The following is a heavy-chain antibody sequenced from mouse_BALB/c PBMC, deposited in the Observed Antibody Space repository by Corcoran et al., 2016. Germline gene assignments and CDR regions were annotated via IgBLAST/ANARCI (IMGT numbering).Heavy chain of an antibody. V-gene: IGHV14-3*02. D-gene: IGHD1-2*01. CDR2: IDPANGNT. Sequence: EVQLQQSGAELVKPGASVKLSCTASGFNIKDTYMHWVKQRPEQGMEWIGRIDPANGNTKYDPKFQGKATITADTSSNTAYLQLSSLTSEDTAVYYCARATATAYWGQGTLVTVSA. CDR1: GFNIKDTY. J-gene: IGHJ3*01. CDR3: ARATATAY.